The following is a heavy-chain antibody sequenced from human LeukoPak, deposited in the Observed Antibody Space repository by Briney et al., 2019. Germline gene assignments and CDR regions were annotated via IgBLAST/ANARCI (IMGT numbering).Heavy chain of an antibody. J-gene: IGHJ4*02. CDR1: GFTFSSYS. D-gene: IGHD2-8*01. Sequence: PGGSLRLSCAASGFTFSSYSMNWVRQAPGKGLEWVSSISSSSRYIYYADSVKGRFTISRDNAKNSLYLQMNSLRAEDTAVYYCARAGCTNGVCLIDYWGQGTLVTVSS. CDR3: ARAGCTNGVCLIDY. V-gene: IGHV3-21*01. CDR2: ISSSSRYI.